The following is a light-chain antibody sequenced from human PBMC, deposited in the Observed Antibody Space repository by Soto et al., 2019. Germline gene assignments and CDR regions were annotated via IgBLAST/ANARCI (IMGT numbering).Light chain of an antibody. CDR1: QGISNY. Sequence: DIQMTQSPSSLSASVGDRITITCRASQGISNYLAWYQQKPGKVPKLLIYAASTLQSGVPSRFSGGRSGIDFTLTISSLQPEDVATYYCQKYNSAPHTFGGGTKVDIK. CDR3: QKYNSAPHT. CDR2: AAS. J-gene: IGKJ4*01. V-gene: IGKV1-27*01.